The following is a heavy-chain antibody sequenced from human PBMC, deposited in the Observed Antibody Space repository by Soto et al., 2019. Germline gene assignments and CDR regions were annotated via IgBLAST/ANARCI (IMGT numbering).Heavy chain of an antibody. CDR2: IYYSGST. J-gene: IGHJ5*02. CDR1: GGSISSGGYY. D-gene: IGHD5-18*01. V-gene: IGHV4-31*03. CDR3: ARDRGYSYGNWFDP. Sequence: QVQLQESGPGLVKPSQTLSLTCTVSGGSISSGGYYWSWIRQHPGKGLEWIGYIYYSGSTYYNPYLKRRVTISVDTSKNQFSLKLSSVTAADPAVYYCARDRGYSYGNWFDPWGQGTLVTVSS.